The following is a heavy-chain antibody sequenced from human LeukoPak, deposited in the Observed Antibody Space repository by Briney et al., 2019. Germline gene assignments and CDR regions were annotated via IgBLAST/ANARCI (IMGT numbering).Heavy chain of an antibody. CDR1: GYTFTSHY. D-gene: IGHD3-22*01. V-gene: IGHV1-46*01. CDR2: INPSGGST. J-gene: IGHJ4*02. Sequence: ASVKVSCKASGYTFTSHYMHWVRQAPGQGLEWMGIINPSGGSTSYAQKFQGRVTITADKSTSTAYMELSSLRSEDTAVYYCARTATHYYDSSGHLYWGQGTLVTVSS. CDR3: ARTATHYYDSSGHLY.